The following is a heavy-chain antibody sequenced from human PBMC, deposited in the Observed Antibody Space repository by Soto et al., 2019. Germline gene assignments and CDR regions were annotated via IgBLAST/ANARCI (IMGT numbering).Heavy chain of an antibody. V-gene: IGHV4-39*02. CDR1: GGSISSSSHY. D-gene: IGHD2-8*02. J-gene: IGHJ4*02. CDR2: IYYDGNT. CDR3: ARDKLTGLFAY. Sequence: SETLSLTCAVSGGSISSSSHYWGWIRQPPGKGLECIGNIYYDGNTYYNPSLKSRVTISLDTSKNQFSLRLDSVTAADTAVYYCARDKLTGLFAYWGQRTPVTGSS.